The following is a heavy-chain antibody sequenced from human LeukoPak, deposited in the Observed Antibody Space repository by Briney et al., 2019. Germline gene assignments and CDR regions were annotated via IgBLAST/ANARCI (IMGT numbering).Heavy chain of an antibody. V-gene: IGHV3-21*01. CDR3: ARDPNLRYCSGGSCYPNFDY. CDR2: ISSSSSYI. CDR1: GFTFSSYS. D-gene: IGHD2-15*01. J-gene: IGHJ4*02. Sequence: PGGSLRLSCAASGFTFSSYSMNWVGQAPGKGLEWVSSISSSSSYIYYADSVKGRFTISRDNAKNSLYLQVNSLRAEDTAVYYCARDPNLRYCSGGSCYPNFDYWGQGTLVTVSS.